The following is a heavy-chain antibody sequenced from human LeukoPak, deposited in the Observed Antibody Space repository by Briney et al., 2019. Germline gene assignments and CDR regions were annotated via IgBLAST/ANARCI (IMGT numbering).Heavy chain of an antibody. J-gene: IGHJ4*02. D-gene: IGHD6-13*01. CDR3: ARTLAAAGTLDY. CDR1: GYTFTSYG. V-gene: IGHV1-18*01. Sequence: ASVKVSCKASGYTFTSYGISWVRQAPGQWLEWMGWISAYNGNTNYARKLQGRVTMTTDTSTSTAYMELRSLRSDDTAVYYCARTLAAAGTLDYWGQGTLVTVSS. CDR2: ISAYNGNT.